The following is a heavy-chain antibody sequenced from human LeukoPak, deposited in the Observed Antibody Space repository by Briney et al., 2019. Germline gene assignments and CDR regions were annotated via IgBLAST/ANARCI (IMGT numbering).Heavy chain of an antibody. J-gene: IGHJ4*02. CDR3: ARRGSVVPAAMRGWYYFDY. CDR1: GGSISSYY. CDR2: INHSGST. Sequence: PSETLSLTCTVSGGSISSYYWSWIRQPPGKGLEWIGEINHSGSTNYNPSLKSRVTISVDTSKDQFSLKLSSVTAADTAVYYCARRGSVVPAAMRGWYYFDYWGQGTLVTVSS. D-gene: IGHD2-2*01. V-gene: IGHV4-34*01.